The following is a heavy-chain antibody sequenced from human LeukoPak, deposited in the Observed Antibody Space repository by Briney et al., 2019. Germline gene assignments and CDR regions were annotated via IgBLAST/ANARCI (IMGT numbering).Heavy chain of an antibody. CDR3: VKDRPNYYGNNGHYYRRDGDS. CDR1: GFTFSIYA. CDR2: ISGSGDLT. Sequence: GGSLRLSCAASGFTFSIYAMSWVRQAPGKGLEWVSSISGSGDLTYYAGSVKGRFTISRDNSKNTLYLQMNSLRAEDTAIYYCVKDRPNYYGNNGHYYRRDGDSWGQGTLVTVSS. V-gene: IGHV3-23*01. D-gene: IGHD3-22*01. J-gene: IGHJ5*01.